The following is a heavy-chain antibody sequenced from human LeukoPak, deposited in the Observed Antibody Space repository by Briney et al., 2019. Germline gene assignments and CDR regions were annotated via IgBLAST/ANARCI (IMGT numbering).Heavy chain of an antibody. J-gene: IGHJ5*02. Sequence: PGGSLRLSCAASGFTFSSYWMSWVRQAPGKGLEWVANIKQDGSEKYYVDSVKGRFSISRDNAKNSLYLQMNSLRAEDTAVYYCARMTGYYDILTGYHLPPGSRFDPWGQGTLVTVSS. V-gene: IGHV3-7*01. CDR3: ARMTGYYDILTGYHLPPGSRFDP. CDR1: GFTFSSYW. D-gene: IGHD3-9*01. CDR2: IKQDGSEK.